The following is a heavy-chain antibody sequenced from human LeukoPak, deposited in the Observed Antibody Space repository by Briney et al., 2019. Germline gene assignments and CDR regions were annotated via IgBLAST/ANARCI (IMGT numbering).Heavy chain of an antibody. Sequence: SETLSLTCAVYGGSFSGYYWSWIRQPPGKGLEWIGEINHSGSTHYNPSLKRRVTLSVDTSKSQLSLKLSSVTAADTAVYYCARGRQWLGVFDNWGQGTLVTVSS. CDR3: ARGRQWLGVFDN. CDR1: GGSFSGYY. V-gene: IGHV4-34*01. J-gene: IGHJ4*02. D-gene: IGHD6-19*01. CDR2: INHSGST.